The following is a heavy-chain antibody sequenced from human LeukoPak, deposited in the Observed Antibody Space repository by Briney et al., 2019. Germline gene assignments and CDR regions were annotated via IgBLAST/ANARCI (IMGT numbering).Heavy chain of an antibody. CDR2: IYYSGST. D-gene: IGHD1-7*01. V-gene: IGHV4-59*01. CDR3: ARVLGTTNSPYDAFDI. CDR1: GGSISSYY. J-gene: IGHJ3*02. Sequence: PSETLSLTCTVSGGSISSYYWSWIRQPPGKGLEWIGYIYYSGSTNYNPSLKSRVTISVDTSKNQFSLKLSSVTAADTVVYYCARVLGTTNSPYDAFDIWGQGTMVTVSS.